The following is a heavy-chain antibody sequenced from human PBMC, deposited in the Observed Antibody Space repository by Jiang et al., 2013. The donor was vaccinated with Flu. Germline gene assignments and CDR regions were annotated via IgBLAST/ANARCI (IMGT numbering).Heavy chain of an antibody. Sequence: VQLVESGGGLVQPGGPSRLSCAASGFTLSSYWMTWVRQAPGKGLEWVANINQDESEKYYVDSVKGRFTISRDIAKNSLFLQMNSLRVEDTAVYYCARAIGSAGSYWGQGTLVTVSS. CDR3: ARAIGSAGSY. J-gene: IGHJ4*02. D-gene: IGHD6-13*01. V-gene: IGHV3-7*03. CDR1: GFTLSSYW. CDR2: INQDESEK.